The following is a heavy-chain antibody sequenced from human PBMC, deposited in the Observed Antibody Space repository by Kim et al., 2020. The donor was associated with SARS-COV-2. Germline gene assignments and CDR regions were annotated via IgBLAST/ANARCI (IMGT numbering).Heavy chain of an antibody. CDR1: GGSFSGYY. Sequence: SETLSLTCAVYGGSFSGYYWSWIRQPPGKGLEWIGEINHSGSTNYNPSLKSRVTISVDTSKNQFSLKLSSVTAADTAVYYCARGLGRGPADYWGQGTLVT. CDR2: INHSGST. CDR3: ARGLGRGPADY. D-gene: IGHD1-26*01. V-gene: IGHV4-34*01. J-gene: IGHJ4*02.